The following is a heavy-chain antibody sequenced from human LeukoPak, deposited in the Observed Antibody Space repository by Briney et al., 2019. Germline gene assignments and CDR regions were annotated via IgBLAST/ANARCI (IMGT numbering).Heavy chain of an antibody. CDR3: AKERGSGWYYFDY. CDR2: ISGSGGYT. Sequence: SGGSLRLSRATSEFTFSSYAMSWVRQAPGKGLEWVSGISGSGGYTYYADSVKGRFTISRDNSKNTLYLQMNSLRAEDTAIYYCAKERGSGWYYFDYWGQGTLVTVSS. D-gene: IGHD6-19*01. V-gene: IGHV3-23*01. CDR1: EFTFSSYA. J-gene: IGHJ4*02.